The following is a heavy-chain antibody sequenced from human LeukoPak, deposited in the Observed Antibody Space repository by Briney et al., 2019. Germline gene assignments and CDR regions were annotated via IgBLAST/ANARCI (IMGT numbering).Heavy chain of an antibody. CDR3: AFGAEYYFDY. CDR2: ISSSGSTI. V-gene: IGHV3-48*03. CDR1: GFTFSSYE. J-gene: IGHJ4*02. Sequence: GGSLRLSCAASGFTFSSYEMNWVRQAPGKGLEWVSYISSSGSTIYYADSVKGRFTISRDNAKNSLYLQMNSLRAEDTAVYYCAFGAEYYFDYWGQGTLVTVSS. D-gene: IGHD3-10*01.